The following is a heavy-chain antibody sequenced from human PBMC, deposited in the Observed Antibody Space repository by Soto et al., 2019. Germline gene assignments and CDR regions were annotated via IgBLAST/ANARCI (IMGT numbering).Heavy chain of an antibody. V-gene: IGHV5-51*01. J-gene: IGHJ3*02. D-gene: IGHD3-22*01. CDR1: GYSFSTYY. Sequence: PGESLKISCQASGYSFSTYYIGWVRQMPGKGLEWMGITYPGDSYSMYSPSFQGHVTISADKSISTAYLQWSSLKASDTAMYYCAIRIEVIISDAFEIWGQGTMVTVAS. CDR3: AIRIEVIISDAFEI. CDR2: TYPGDSYS.